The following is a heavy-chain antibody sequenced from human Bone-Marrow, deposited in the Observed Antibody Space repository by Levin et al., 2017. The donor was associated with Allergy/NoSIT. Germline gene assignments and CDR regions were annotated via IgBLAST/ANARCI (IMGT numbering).Heavy chain of an antibody. CDR3: ARKNSGYDGFDY. CDR1: GFIFSDHY. V-gene: IGHV3-11*03. CDR2: ISSSTSYT. Sequence: PGESLKISCAASGFIFSDHYMSWIRQAPGKGLEWLSYISSSTSYTNYADSVKGRFTISRDNAENSLYLQMNSLRAEDTAVYFCARKNSGYDGFDYWGQGTLVTVSS. D-gene: IGHD5-12*01. J-gene: IGHJ4*02.